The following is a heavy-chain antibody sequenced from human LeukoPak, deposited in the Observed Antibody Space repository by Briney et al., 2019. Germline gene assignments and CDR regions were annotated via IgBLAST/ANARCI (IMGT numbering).Heavy chain of an antibody. J-gene: IGHJ4*02. CDR3: AKWGDFDILTGYYVSDF. Sequence: GESLRLSCVASGFTFSNYAMSWVRQAPGKRLEWVSAVTGRGGRTYYADSVKGRLTISRDNYRITLFLQMNSLRAEDTAIYYCAKWGDFDILTGYYVSDFWGQGTLVTVSS. V-gene: IGHV3-23*01. D-gene: IGHD3-9*01. CDR1: GFTFSNYA. CDR2: VTGRGGRT.